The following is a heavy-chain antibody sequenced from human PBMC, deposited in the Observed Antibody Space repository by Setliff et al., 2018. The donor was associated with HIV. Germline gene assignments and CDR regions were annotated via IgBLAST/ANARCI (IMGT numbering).Heavy chain of an antibody. CDR1: GYTFTSHY. Sequence: ASVKVSCKASGYTFTSHYIHWVRQAPGQGLEWMGIINPSGAITNYAQNFQGRVTMTGDTSTNTVYMELSSLRSEDTAVYYCARSFLGHLLDASAEYFHHWGQGTLVTV. CDR3: ARSFLGHLLDASAEYFHH. V-gene: IGHV1-46*01. CDR2: INPSGAIT. J-gene: IGHJ1*01. D-gene: IGHD3-16*01.